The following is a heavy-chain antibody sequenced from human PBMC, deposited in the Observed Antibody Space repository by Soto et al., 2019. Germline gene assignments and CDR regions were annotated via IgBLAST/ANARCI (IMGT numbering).Heavy chain of an antibody. J-gene: IGHJ5*02. CDR2: IYYSGST. Sequence: SETLSLTCTVSGGSISSGDYYWSWIRQPPGKGLEWIGYIYYSGSTYYNPSLKSRVTISVDTSKNQFSLKLSSVTAADTAVYYCARGRRSILRGSWFDPWGQGTLVTVS. D-gene: IGHD2-15*01. CDR1: GGSISSGDYY. CDR3: ARGRRSILRGSWFDP. V-gene: IGHV4-30-4*01.